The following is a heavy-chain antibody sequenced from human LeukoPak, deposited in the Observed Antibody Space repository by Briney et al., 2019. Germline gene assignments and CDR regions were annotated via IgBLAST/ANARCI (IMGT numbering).Heavy chain of an antibody. CDR1: GFTFGDYA. Sequence: GGSLRLSCTASGFTFGDYAMTWVRQAPGKGLEWVGFIRSKVYGGTPGYAASVKGRFTISRDDSKGVAYLQMNSLKTEDTAVYYCTRDQTPYYWGQGTLVTVSS. CDR3: TRDQTPYY. V-gene: IGHV3-49*04. CDR2: IRSKVYGGTP. J-gene: IGHJ4*02.